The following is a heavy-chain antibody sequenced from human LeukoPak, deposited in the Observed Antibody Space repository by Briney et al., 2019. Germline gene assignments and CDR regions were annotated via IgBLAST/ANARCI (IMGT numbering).Heavy chain of an antibody. Sequence: ASVKVSCKASGYTFTSYGISWVRQAPGQGLEWMGWISAYNGNTNYAQTLQGRVTMTTDTSTSTAYMELRSLRSDDTAVYYCARDQWELLAFQHWGQGTLVTVSS. CDR3: ARDQWELLAFQH. CDR1: GYTFTSYG. J-gene: IGHJ1*01. V-gene: IGHV1-18*01. CDR2: ISAYNGNT. D-gene: IGHD1-26*01.